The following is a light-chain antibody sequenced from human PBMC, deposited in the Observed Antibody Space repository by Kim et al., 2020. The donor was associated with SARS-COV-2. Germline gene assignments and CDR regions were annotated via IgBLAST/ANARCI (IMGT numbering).Light chain of an antibody. J-gene: IGLJ3*02. CDR1: SSDVGGYNS. V-gene: IGLV2-8*01. CDR3: SSFAGSNIWV. Sequence: QSALTQPPSASGSPGQSVTISCTGTSSDVGGYNSVSWYQHHPGKAPKLVIFEVSKRPSGVPDRFSGSKSGNTASLTVSGLQAEDEADYYCSSFAGSNIWVFGGGTKVTVL. CDR2: EVS.